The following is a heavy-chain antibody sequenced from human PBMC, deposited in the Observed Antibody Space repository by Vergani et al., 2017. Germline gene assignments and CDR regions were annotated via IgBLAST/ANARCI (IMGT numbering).Heavy chain of an antibody. CDR1: GGSFSGYY. Sequence: QVQLQQWGAGLLKPSETLSLTCAVYGGSFSGYYMSWIRQAPGKGLEWVSYISSSGSTIYYADSVKGRFTIARDNAKNSLYLQMNSLRAEDTAVYYCARDTASWLYFDYWGQGTLVTVSS. D-gene: IGHD3-22*01. CDR2: ISSSGSTI. CDR3: ARDTASWLYFDY. V-gene: IGHV3-11*01. J-gene: IGHJ4*02.